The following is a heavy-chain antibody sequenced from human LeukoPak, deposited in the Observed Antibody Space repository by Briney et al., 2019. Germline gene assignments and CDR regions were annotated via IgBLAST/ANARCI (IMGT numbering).Heavy chain of an antibody. V-gene: IGHV4-34*01. CDR2: INHSGST. D-gene: IGHD5-12*01. CDR1: GGSFSGYY. Sequence: SETLSLTCAVYGGSFSGYYWSWIRQPPGKGLEWIGEINHSGSTNYNPSLKSRVTISVDTSKNQFSLKLSSVTAADTAVYYCARGYSRGYSGYAHFGYWGQGTLVTVSS. J-gene: IGHJ4*02. CDR3: ARGYSRGYSGYAHFGY.